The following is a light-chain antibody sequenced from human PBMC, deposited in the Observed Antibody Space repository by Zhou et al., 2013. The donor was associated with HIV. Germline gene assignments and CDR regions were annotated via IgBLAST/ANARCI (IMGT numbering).Light chain of an antibody. CDR1: QSISSY. V-gene: IGKV1-39*01. CDR3: QQSYTTLVT. CDR2: AAS. J-gene: IGKJ4*01. Sequence: DIQMTQSPSSLSASVGDRVTITCRASQSISSYLNWYQQKPGKAPKLLIYAASSLQSGVPSRFSGSGSGTDFTLTISSLQPEDFATYYCQQSYTTLVTFGGGTKLEIK.